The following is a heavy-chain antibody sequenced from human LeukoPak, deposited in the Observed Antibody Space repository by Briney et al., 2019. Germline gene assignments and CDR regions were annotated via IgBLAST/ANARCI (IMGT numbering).Heavy chain of an antibody. D-gene: IGHD6-13*01. CDR1: GGSFSGYY. CDR2: INHSGST. Sequence: PSETLSLTCAVYGGSFSGYYWSWIRQPPGKGLEWIGEINHSGSTNYNPSLKSRVIISVDTSKNQFSLKLSSVTAADTAVYYCARRGVQGSSWSKPHQRGLGRFDPWGQGTLVTVSS. V-gene: IGHV4-34*01. J-gene: IGHJ5*02. CDR3: ARRGVQGSSWSKPHQRGLGRFDP.